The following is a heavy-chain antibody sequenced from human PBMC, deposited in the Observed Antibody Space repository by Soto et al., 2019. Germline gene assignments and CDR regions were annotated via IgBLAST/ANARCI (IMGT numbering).Heavy chain of an antibody. D-gene: IGHD2-15*01. J-gene: IGHJ4*02. CDR3: ARDLLARTPNPGPDYFDY. CDR2: ISYDGSNK. V-gene: IGHV3-30-3*01. CDR1: GFTFSSYA. Sequence: GGSLRLSCAASGFTFSSYAMHWVRQAPGKGLEWVAVISYDGSNKYYADSVKGRFTISRDNSKNTLYLQMNSLRAEDTAVYYCARDLLARTPNPGPDYFDYWGQGTLVTVSS.